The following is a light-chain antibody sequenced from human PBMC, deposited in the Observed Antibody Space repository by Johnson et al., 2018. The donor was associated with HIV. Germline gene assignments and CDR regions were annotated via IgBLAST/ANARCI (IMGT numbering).Light chain of an antibody. CDR3: GTWDSSLSAV. Sequence: QSVLTQSPSVSAAPGQKVTISCSGSSSNIGNNYVSWYQQLPGTAPKLLIYENNKRPSGIPERFSGSKSGTSATLGITGLQTGDEADYYCGTWDSSLSAVFGTGTKVTVL. J-gene: IGLJ1*01. V-gene: IGLV1-51*02. CDR1: SSNIGNNY. CDR2: ENN.